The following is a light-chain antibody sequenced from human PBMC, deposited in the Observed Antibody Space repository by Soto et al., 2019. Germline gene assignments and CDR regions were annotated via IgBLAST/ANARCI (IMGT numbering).Light chain of an antibody. CDR3: QQRNTWPFT. CDR2: DAS. J-gene: IGKJ4*01. V-gene: IGKV3-11*01. Sequence: EIVLTQSPVTLSLSTGERATHSCRASQRISSHLAWYQQKPGRAPRLLIYDASNRAAGIPAKFSGSGSGTYFTLTISSLEPEDFAVYYCQQRNTWPFTFGEGTKVEI. CDR1: QRISSH.